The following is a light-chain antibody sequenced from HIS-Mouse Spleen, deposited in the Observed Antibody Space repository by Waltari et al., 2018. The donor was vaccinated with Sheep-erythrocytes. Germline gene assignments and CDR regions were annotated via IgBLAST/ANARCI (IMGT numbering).Light chain of an antibody. J-gene: IGLJ1*01. CDR2: DVS. Sequence: QSALTQPRSVSGSPGQSVTIPCTGTSSDVGGYNYVSWYQQHPGKAPKPMIYDVSQRPSGVPDRFSGSKSGNTASLTISGLQAEDEADYYCCSYAGSYNHVFATGTKVTVL. CDR3: CSYAGSYNHV. V-gene: IGLV2-11*01. CDR1: SSDVGGYNY.